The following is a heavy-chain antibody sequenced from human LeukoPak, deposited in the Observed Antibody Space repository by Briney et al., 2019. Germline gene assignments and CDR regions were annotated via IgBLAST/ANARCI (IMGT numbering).Heavy chain of an antibody. D-gene: IGHD1-1*01. V-gene: IGHV1-2*02. CDR1: GYTFTCYY. CDR3: ARGTGERETYFEY. Sequence: ASVKVSCKASGYTFTCYYMHWVRQAPGQGLEWMGWINPNSGGTNYAQKFQCRVTMTRDTSISTAYLELSRLRSDDTAVYYCARGTGERETYFEYWGQGTLVTVSS. J-gene: IGHJ4*02. CDR2: INPNSGGT.